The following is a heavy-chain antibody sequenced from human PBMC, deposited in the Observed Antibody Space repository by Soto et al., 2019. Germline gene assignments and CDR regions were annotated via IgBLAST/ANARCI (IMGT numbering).Heavy chain of an antibody. CDR3: ARQAARNYIDS. D-gene: IGHD6-6*01. CDR2: IDSRGRTL. V-gene: IGHV3-11*01. J-gene: IGHJ4*02. Sequence: GGSVRLSCVASGFTFSDYSMSWIWQAPGKGLEWLAFIDSRGRTLSYADSVRGRFTISRDNAENSVYLQMDSLRADDTAVYYCARQAARNYIDSWGQGNSVTVSS. CDR1: GFTFSDYS.